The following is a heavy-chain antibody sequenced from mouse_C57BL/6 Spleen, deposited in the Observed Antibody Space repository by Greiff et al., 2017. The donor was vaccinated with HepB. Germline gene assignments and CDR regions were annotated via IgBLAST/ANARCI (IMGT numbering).Heavy chain of an antibody. CDR2: IYPGSGNT. V-gene: IGHV1-76*01. J-gene: IGHJ4*01. CDR3: AREGLLGTPADY. D-gene: IGHD2-1*01. Sequence: VQLQQSGAELVRPGASVKLSCKASGYTFTDYYINWVKQRPGQGLEWIARIYPGSGNTYYNEKFKGKATLTAEKSSSTAYMQLSSLTSEDSAVYFCAREGLLGTPADYWGQGTSVTVSS. CDR1: GYTFTDYY.